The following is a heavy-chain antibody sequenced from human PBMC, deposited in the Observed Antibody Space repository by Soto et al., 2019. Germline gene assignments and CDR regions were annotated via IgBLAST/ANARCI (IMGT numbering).Heavy chain of an antibody. CDR2: IWYDGSKK. J-gene: IGHJ3*02. CDR1: GFTFSSYG. V-gene: IGHV3-33*01. D-gene: IGHD3-22*01. CDR3: ARDSSSGDHYAAFDI. Sequence: GGSLRLSCAASGFTFSSYGMHWVRQAPGKGLECVAVIWYDGSKKYYADSVKGRFTMSRDNSKNTLYLQMNSLRAEDTAVYYCARDSSSGDHYAAFDIWGQGTMVTVSS.